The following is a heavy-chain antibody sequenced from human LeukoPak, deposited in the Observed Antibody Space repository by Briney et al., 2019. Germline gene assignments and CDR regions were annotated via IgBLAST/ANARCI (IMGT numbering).Heavy chain of an antibody. Sequence: GESLKISCKGSGYRFSTYWTAWVRQMPGKGLEWMGIIYPDDSNISYSPSFQGQVTISADKSTSTAYLQWSTLKASDTAKYYCARRSIYSPAAGFNLWGQGTLVTVSS. J-gene: IGHJ5*02. CDR1: GYRFSTYW. D-gene: IGHD4-11*01. V-gene: IGHV5-51*01. CDR3: ARRSIYSPAAGFNL. CDR2: IYPDDSNI.